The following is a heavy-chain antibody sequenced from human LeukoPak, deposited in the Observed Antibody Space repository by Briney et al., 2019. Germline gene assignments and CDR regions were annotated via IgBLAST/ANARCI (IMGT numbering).Heavy chain of an antibody. J-gene: IGHJ4*02. CDR2: IRIKTNSYAT. V-gene: IGHV3-73*01. CDR3: ARGAARMVEIATIISFEY. CDR1: GFTFSGSA. Sequence: GGSLKLSCAASGFTFSGSAMHWVRQASGKGLERVGRIRIKTNSYATAYAASVKGRFTISRDDSKNTAYLQMNSLKTEDTAVYYCARGAARMVEIATIISFEYWGQGTLVTVSS. D-gene: IGHD5-24*01.